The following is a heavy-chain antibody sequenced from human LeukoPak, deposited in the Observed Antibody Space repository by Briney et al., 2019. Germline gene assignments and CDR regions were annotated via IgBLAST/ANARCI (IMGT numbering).Heavy chain of an antibody. Sequence: PSETLSLTCTVSGGSISSSSYYRGWIRQPPGKGLEWIGSIYYSGSTYYNPSLKSRVTISVDTSKNQFSLKLSSVTAADTAVYYCARRPITFGGVIPFDYWGQGTLVTVSS. CDR1: GGSISSSSYY. CDR3: ARRPITFGGVIPFDY. D-gene: IGHD3-16*01. J-gene: IGHJ4*02. V-gene: IGHV4-39*01. CDR2: IYYSGST.